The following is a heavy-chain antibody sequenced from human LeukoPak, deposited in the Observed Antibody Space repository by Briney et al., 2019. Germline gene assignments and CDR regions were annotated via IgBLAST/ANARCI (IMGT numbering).Heavy chain of an antibody. Sequence: GGSLRLSCAASGFTFANYVTHWVRQAPGKGLEWVAVISYDGSNKYYADSVKGRFTISRDNSKNTLYLQMNSLRAEDTAVYYCAKGAFNDYYYYMDVWGKGTTVTISS. V-gene: IGHV3-30*18. CDR2: ISYDGSNK. CDR1: GFTFANYV. J-gene: IGHJ6*03. CDR3: AKGAFNDYYYYMDV.